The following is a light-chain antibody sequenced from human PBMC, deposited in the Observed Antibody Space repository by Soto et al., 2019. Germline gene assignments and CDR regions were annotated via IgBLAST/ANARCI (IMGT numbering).Light chain of an antibody. CDR3: SSHTTPSTVI. CDR2: EVT. J-gene: IGLJ2*01. V-gene: IGLV2-14*01. Sequence: QSVLTQPASVSAPPGQSITISCTGTSGDLGSSDSVSWYQQQPGSPPKLVIFEVTIRPSGVSSRFSGSKSGNTASLTISALRAEDEADYFCSSHTTPSTVIFGGGTQLTVL. CDR1: SGDLGSSDS.